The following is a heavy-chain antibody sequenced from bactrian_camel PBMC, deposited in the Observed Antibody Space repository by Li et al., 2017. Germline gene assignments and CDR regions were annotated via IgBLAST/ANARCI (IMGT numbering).Heavy chain of an antibody. Sequence: HVQLVESGGGLVQPGGSLRLSCAASGYTLPMNMGWFQRLPGQEREGVAAIAGDGRTNYADSVKGRFTISRDGVKNIITLQMDSLKPEDTATYYCAADLVTDEPSLVEREYYYWGQGTQVTVS. CDR1: GYTLPMN. V-gene: IGHV3S53*01. D-gene: IGHD1*01. CDR3: AADLVTDEPSLVEREYYY. CDR2: IAGDGRT. J-gene: IGHJ4*01.